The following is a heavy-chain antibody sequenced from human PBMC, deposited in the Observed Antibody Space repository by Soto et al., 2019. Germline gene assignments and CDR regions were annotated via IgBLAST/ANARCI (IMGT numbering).Heavy chain of an antibody. Sequence: EVQLVESGGGLVQPGGSLRLSCAPSGFTVSSNYMSWVRQAPGKGLEWVSVIYSGGSTYYADSVKGRFTISRDNSKNTLYLQMNSLRAEDTAVYYCARALAQTYYFDYWGQGTLVTVSS. V-gene: IGHV3-66*01. CDR2: IYSGGST. CDR1: GFTVSSNY. CDR3: ARALAQTYYFDY. J-gene: IGHJ4*02.